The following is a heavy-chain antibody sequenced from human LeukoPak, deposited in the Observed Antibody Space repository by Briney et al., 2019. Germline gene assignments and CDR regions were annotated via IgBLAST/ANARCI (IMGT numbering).Heavy chain of an antibody. J-gene: IGHJ6*03. Sequence: GGSLRLSCAVSGFTVSSNYMSWVRQAPGKGLEWVSVLYSGGNTYYADSVKGRFTISRDNSKNTLYLQMNSLRAEDTAVYYCAKDAGDSNLGYYYYYMDVWGKGTTVTVSS. D-gene: IGHD4-11*01. CDR1: GFTVSSNY. CDR2: LYSGGNT. V-gene: IGHV3-53*05. CDR3: AKDAGDSNLGYYYYYMDV.